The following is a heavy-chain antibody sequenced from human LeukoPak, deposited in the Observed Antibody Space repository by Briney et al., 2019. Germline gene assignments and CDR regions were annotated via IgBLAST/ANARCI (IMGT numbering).Heavy chain of an antibody. Sequence: GGSLRLSCAASGFTVSSNYMSWVRQAPGKGLEWVSVLYSGGNTYYADSVKGRFTISRANSKNTLFLQMYSLRDEDTAVYYCARTLYGFYFDYWGQGTLVTVSS. CDR2: LYSGGNT. CDR1: GFTVSSNY. V-gene: IGHV3-66*01. CDR3: ARTLYGFYFDY. J-gene: IGHJ4*02. D-gene: IGHD2/OR15-2a*01.